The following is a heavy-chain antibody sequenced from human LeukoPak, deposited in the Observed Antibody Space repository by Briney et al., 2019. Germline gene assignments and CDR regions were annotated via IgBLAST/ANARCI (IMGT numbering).Heavy chain of an antibody. D-gene: IGHD6-19*01. CDR3: ASGGWQWLID. CDR2: FHYSGTT. Sequence: SETLSLTCTVSGGSISSYYWSWIRQPPGKGLEWIGYFHYSGTTNSNPSLKSRVSTSIDTSKNQLSLKLTSVTAADTAMYYCASGGWQWLIDWGQGTLVTVSS. CDR1: GGSISSYY. V-gene: IGHV4-59*01. J-gene: IGHJ4*02.